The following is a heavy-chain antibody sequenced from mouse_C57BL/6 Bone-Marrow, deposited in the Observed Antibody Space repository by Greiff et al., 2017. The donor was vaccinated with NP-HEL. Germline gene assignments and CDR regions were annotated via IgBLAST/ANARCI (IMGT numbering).Heavy chain of an antibody. J-gene: IGHJ3*01. Sequence: EVHLVESGGGLVKPGGSLKLSCAASGFTFSSYAMSWVRQTPEKRLEWVATISDGGSYTYYPDNVKGRFTISRDNAKNNLYLQMSHLKSEDTAMYYCAIYYYGKAWFAYWGQGTLVTVSA. CDR3: AIYYYGKAWFAY. CDR2: ISDGGSYT. V-gene: IGHV5-4*01. CDR1: GFTFSSYA. D-gene: IGHD1-1*01.